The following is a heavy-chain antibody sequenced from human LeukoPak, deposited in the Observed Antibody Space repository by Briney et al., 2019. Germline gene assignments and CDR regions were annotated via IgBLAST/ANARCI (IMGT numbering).Heavy chain of an antibody. V-gene: IGHV4-39*07. CDR3: ARERYSSGWVGRHAFDI. D-gene: IGHD6-19*01. J-gene: IGHJ3*02. CDR1: GDSISSTNYY. CDR2: IYYSGST. Sequence: PSETLSLTCTVSGDSISSTNYYWGWIRQPPGKGLEWIGSIYYSGSTNYNPSLKSRVTISVDTSKNQFSLKLSSVTAADTAVYYCARERYSSGWVGRHAFDIWGQGTMVTVSS.